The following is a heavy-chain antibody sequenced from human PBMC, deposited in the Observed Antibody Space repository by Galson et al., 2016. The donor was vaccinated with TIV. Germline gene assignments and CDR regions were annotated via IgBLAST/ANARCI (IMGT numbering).Heavy chain of an antibody. Sequence: SVKVSCKASGYSFTGYYMHWVRQAPGQGLEWMGRINPNSGATDYAQKFQGRVTMTRDTSISTAYIELSRLTYDDTAVYYCARSYYYDSSAYYFDYWGQGTLVTVSS. D-gene: IGHD3-22*01. CDR2: INPNSGAT. CDR1: GYSFTGYY. V-gene: IGHV1-2*06. J-gene: IGHJ4*02. CDR3: ARSYYYDSSAYYFDY.